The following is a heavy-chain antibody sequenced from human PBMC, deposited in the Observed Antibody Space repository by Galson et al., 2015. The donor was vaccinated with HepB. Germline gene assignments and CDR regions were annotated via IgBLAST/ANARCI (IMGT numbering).Heavy chain of an antibody. CDR2: IDPSDSYT. CDR3: ARSFQAGVVPAGAFDI. Sequence: QSVAEVKKPGESLRISCKGSGYSFTSYWISWVRQIPGKGLEWMGRIDPSDSYTNYSPSFQGHVTISADKSISTAYLQWSSLKASDTAMYYCARSFQAGVVPAGAFDIWGQGTMVTVSS. V-gene: IGHV5-10-1*01. J-gene: IGHJ3*02. CDR1: GYSFTSYW. D-gene: IGHD2-2*01.